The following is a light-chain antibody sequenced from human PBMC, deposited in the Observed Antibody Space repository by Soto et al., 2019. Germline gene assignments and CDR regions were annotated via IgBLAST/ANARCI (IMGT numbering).Light chain of an antibody. J-gene: IGLJ3*02. CDR2: VNIDGSH. Sequence: QLVLTQSPSTSASLGASVKLTCTLTSGHTTYAITWHQQQPEKGPRYLMRVNIDGSHSKGDGIPDRFSGSSSGAERYLTISTLQSEDEADYYCQTWGTGVHGVFGEGTKLTVL. CDR3: QTWGTGVHGV. CDR1: SGHTTYA. V-gene: IGLV4-69*02.